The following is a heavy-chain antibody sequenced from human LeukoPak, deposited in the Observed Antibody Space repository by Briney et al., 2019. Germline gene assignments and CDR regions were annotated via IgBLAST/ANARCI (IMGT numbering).Heavy chain of an antibody. CDR2: INHSGST. CDR3: ARGQELLWFGGWFDP. D-gene: IGHD3-10*01. CDR1: GGSFSGYY. Sequence: SETLSLTCAVYGGSFSGYYWSWIRQPPGKGLEWIGEINHSGSTNYNPSLKSRVTISVDTSKNQFSLKLSSVTAADTAVYYCARGQELLWFGGWFDPWGQGTLVTVSS. V-gene: IGHV4-34*01. J-gene: IGHJ5*02.